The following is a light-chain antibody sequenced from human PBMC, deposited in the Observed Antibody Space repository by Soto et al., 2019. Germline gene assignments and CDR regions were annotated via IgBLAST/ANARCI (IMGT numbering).Light chain of an antibody. Sequence: QAVVTQPPSVSGAPGQRVTISCTGSSSNIGAGYHVHWYQQLPGTAPKLLIYDNTNRPSGVPDRFSGSKSGTSASLAITGLQAEDEADYYCQSFDSSLSGFVFGTGTKLTVL. CDR3: QSFDSSLSGFV. V-gene: IGLV1-40*01. CDR1: SSNIGAGYH. J-gene: IGLJ1*01. CDR2: DNT.